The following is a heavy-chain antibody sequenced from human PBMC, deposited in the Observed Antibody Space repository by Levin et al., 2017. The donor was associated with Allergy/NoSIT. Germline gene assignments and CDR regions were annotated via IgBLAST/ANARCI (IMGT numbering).Heavy chain of an antibody. CDR3: ARGGAPSEGYCSGGSCYFGFDP. Sequence: PGGSLRLSCKASGYTFTSYYMHWVRQAPGQGLEWMGIINPSGGSTSYAQKFQGRVTMTRDTSTSTVYMELSSLRSEDTAVYYCARGGAPSEGYCSGGSCYFGFDPWGQGTLVTVSS. V-gene: IGHV1-46*01. J-gene: IGHJ5*02. CDR2: INPSGGST. D-gene: IGHD2-15*01. CDR1: GYTFTSYY.